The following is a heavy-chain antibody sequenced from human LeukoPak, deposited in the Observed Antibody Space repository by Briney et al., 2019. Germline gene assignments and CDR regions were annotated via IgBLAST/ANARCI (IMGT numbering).Heavy chain of an antibody. CDR1: GYTFTGYY. V-gene: IGHV1-2*02. D-gene: IGHD4-17*01. CDR2: INPNSGGT. CDR3: ASTRGDYVRYFQH. Sequence: ASVKVSCKASGYTFTGYYMHWVRQAPGQGLEWMGWINPNSGGTNYAQKFQGRVTMTRDTSISTAYMELSGLRSDDTAVYYCASTRGDYVRYFQHWGQGTLVTVSS. J-gene: IGHJ1*01.